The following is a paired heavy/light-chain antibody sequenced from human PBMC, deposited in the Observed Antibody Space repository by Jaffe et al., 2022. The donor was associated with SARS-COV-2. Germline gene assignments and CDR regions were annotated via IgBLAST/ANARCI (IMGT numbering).Heavy chain of an antibody. D-gene: IGHD1-26*01. CDR3: AGDGRGDGYFDY. V-gene: IGHV4-31*03. Sequence: QVQLQESGPGLVKPSQTLSLTCTVSGGSISNGNYYWSWIRQHPGRGLEWIAYIYYSGSTYYNPSLKSRVTISIDTSKNQFSLKLSSVTAADTAVYYCAGDGRGDGYFDYWGQGTLVTVSS. CDR1: GGSISNGNYY. CDR2: IYYSGST. J-gene: IGHJ4*02.
Light chain of an antibody. J-gene: IGKJ4*01. CDR1: QDISSW. Sequence: DIQMTQSPSSLSASVGDRVTITCRASQDISSWLAWYQQKPEKAPKSLIYGASSLQSGVPSRFSGSGSGTDFSLTISSLQPEDFATYYCQQYNSYPLTFGGGTKVEIK. V-gene: IGKV1D-16*01. CDR2: GAS. CDR3: QQYNSYPLT.